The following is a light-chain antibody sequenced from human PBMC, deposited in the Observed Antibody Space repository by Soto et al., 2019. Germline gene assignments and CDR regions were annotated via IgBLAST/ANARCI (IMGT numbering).Light chain of an antibody. J-gene: IGLJ1*01. V-gene: IGLV2-14*01. Sequence: QSVLTQPASVSGSPGQSITISCTGTSSDVGAYNYVSWYQHHPGKAPKLIISEVSNRPSGVSSRFSGSKSGNTASLTISGLQAEDEADYYCCSYAGSYTRYVFGTGTKVTVL. CDR1: SSDVGAYNY. CDR3: CSYAGSYTRYV. CDR2: EVS.